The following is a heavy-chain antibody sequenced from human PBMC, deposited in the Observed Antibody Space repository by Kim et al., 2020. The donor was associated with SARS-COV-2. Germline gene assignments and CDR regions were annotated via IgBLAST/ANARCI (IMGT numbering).Heavy chain of an antibody. CDR1: GFTFTSSS. CDR2: IVVGSGNT. V-gene: IGHV1-58*01. Sequence: SVKVSCKASGFTFTSSSVQWVRQARGQRLEWIGWIVVGSGNTNYAQKFQERVTITRDMSTSTAYMELSSLRSQDTAVYYCAAPDCSGGNCSDAFDIWGQ. J-gene: IGHJ3*02. D-gene: IGHD2-15*01. CDR3: AAPDCSGGNCSDAFDI.